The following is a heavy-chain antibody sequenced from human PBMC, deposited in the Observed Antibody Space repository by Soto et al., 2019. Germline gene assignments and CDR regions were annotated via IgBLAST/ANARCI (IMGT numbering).Heavy chain of an antibody. CDR3: AREVTGRFDY. J-gene: IGHJ4*02. V-gene: IGHV1-8*01. CDR2: MNPNSGNT. CDR1: GYTFTSYD. D-gene: IGHD1-20*01. Sequence: QVQLVQSGAEVKKPGASVKVSCKASGYTFTSYDINWVRQATGQGLEWMGWMNPNSGNTAYAQKCXXRVTMTRNTSISTAYRELSSLRSEATAVYYCAREVTGRFDYWGQGTLVPVSS.